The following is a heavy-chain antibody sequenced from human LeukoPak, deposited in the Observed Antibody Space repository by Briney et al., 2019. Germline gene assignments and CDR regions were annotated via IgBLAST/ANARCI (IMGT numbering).Heavy chain of an antibody. CDR1: GGSISSGSYY. Sequence: PSETLSLTCTVSGGSISSGSYYWSWIRHPAGKGMEWVGRIYTSGSTNYNPSLKSRVTISVDTSKNQYSLKLSSVTAADTAVYYGARGDDTGAYDYWGQGTLVTVSS. CDR3: ARGDDTGAYDY. V-gene: IGHV4-61*02. D-gene: IGHD1-1*01. CDR2: IYTSGST. J-gene: IGHJ4*02.